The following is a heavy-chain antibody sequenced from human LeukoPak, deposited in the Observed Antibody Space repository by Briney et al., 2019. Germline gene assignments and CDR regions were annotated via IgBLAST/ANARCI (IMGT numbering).Heavy chain of an antibody. D-gene: IGHD3-22*01. Sequence: PGRSLRLSCAASGFTFSSFEMTWVRQAPGEGLEWISYISSSSSTIYYADSVKDRFTISRDNANNSLYLQMNSLRAEDTAVYYCARGRFVVTWGQGTLVTVSS. V-gene: IGHV3-48*03. J-gene: IGHJ5*02. CDR1: GFTFSSFE. CDR2: ISSSSSTI. CDR3: ARGRFVVT.